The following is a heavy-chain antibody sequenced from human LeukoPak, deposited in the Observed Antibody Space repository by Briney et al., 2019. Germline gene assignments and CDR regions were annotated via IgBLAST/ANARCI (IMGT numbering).Heavy chain of an antibody. CDR3: ARDSKLGS. V-gene: IGHV3-7*01. J-gene: IGHJ5*02. CDR1: GFTFSSYW. CDR2: IKQGGSEK. Sequence: GGSLRLSCAASGFTFSSYWMSWVRQAPGKGLEWVANIKQGGSEKYYAYLVKGRFTISEENANTPLYLQMTSLRAEDTAVYSCARDSKLGSWGQGTLVTVSS. D-gene: IGHD2-15*01.